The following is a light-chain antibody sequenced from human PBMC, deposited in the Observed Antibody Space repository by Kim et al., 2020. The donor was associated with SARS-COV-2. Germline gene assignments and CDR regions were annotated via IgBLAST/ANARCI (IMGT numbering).Light chain of an antibody. Sequence: QSALTQPASVSGSPGQSITISCTGTSSDVGGYKYVSWHQQHPGKAPNLMIYDVSNRPSGVSNRFSGSKSGNTASLTISGLQAEDEADYYCSSYTSSSTWVFGGGTQLTVL. CDR2: DVS. CDR1: SSDVGGYKY. CDR3: SSYTSSSTWV. V-gene: IGLV2-14*03. J-gene: IGLJ3*02.